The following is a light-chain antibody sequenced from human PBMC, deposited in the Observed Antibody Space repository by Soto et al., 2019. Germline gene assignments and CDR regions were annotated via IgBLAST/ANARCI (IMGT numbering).Light chain of an antibody. CDR3: QQCNKGPQWT. V-gene: IGKV3-15*01. J-gene: IGKJ1*01. Sequence: IALTPSPSTXSVKMRQRAPIQCRVRKNVGNKLVWYKKKHGEDKXLXXXGAYTRDDGIQDGFSGSGSGKELTLTIRCRNSDDFAGYYCQQCNKGPQWTFGEGTKVDI. CDR1: KNVGNK. CDR2: GAY.